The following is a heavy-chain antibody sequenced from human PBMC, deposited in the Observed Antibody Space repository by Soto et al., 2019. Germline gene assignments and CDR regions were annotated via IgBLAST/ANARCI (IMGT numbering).Heavy chain of an antibody. J-gene: IGHJ4*02. Sequence: QVQLVESGGGVVQPGRSLRLSCAASGFTFSSYAMHWVRQAPGKGLEWVAVIWYDGSNKYYADSVKGRFTISRDNSKNTLYLQMNSLRAEDTAVYYCARDYTAMVNYPLDYWGQGTLVTVSS. CDR3: ARDYTAMVNYPLDY. CDR1: GFTFSSYA. V-gene: IGHV3-33*08. D-gene: IGHD5-18*01. CDR2: IWYDGSNK.